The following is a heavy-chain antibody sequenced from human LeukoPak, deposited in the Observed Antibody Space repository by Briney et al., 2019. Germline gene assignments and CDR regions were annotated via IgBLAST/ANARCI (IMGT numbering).Heavy chain of an antibody. Sequence: GGSLRLSCAASGFTFSSYAMSWVRQAPGKGLEWVSAISGSGGSTYYADSVKGRFTISRDNSKNTLYLQMNSLRAEDTAVYYCAKAAEIYSNYLRLIDYWGQGTLVTVSS. V-gene: IGHV3-23*01. CDR1: GFTFSSYA. CDR3: AKAAEIYSNYLRLIDY. D-gene: IGHD4-11*01. J-gene: IGHJ4*02. CDR2: ISGSGGST.